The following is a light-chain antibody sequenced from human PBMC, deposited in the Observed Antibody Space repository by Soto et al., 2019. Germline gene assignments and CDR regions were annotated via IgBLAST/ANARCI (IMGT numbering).Light chain of an antibody. CDR1: QSISSW. CDR3: QQYNTMAT. Sequence: DIQMTQSPSTLSASVGDRVSITCRASQSISSWVAWYQQKPGKAPKLLISKASSLESGVPSRFSGSGSGTEFTLTITSLQPDDFATYYCQQYNTMATFGRGTKVEIK. CDR2: KAS. V-gene: IGKV1-5*03. J-gene: IGKJ1*01.